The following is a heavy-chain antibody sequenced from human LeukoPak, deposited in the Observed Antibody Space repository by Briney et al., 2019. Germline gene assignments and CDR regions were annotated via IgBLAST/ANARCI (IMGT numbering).Heavy chain of an antibody. D-gene: IGHD3-10*01. CDR1: GGSFSGYS. J-gene: IGHJ4*02. CDR2: INRSGTT. CDR3: ARGESYCYASGSSLPLGY. V-gene: IGHV4-34*01. Sequence: SETLSLTCAVYGGSFSGYSWTWIRQPPGKGLEWIGEINRSGTTNYNPSLKSRVTISVDTSKNQFSLKLTSVTAADTAVYYCARGESYCYASGSSLPLGYWGQGTLVTVSS.